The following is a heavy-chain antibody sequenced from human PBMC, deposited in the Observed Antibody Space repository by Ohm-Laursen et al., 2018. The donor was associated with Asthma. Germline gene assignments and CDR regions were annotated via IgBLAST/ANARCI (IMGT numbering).Heavy chain of an antibody. CDR1: GFTSGITFSDYW. D-gene: IGHD3-10*01. Sequence: SLRLSCAASGFTSGITFSDYWFHWLRQAPGKGLVWVSRINHYGSGTDYADSVKGRFTISRDNAKNTLYLQMNSLTVEDTGVYFCVREREHLAGENWFDPWGQGTLVTVSS. CDR2: INHYGSGT. J-gene: IGHJ5*02. CDR3: VREREHLAGENWFDP. V-gene: IGHV3-74*01.